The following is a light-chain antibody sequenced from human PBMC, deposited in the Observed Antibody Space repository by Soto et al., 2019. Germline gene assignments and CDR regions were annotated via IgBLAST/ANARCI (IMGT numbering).Light chain of an antibody. CDR2: ATS. Sequence: EIVLTQSPGTLSLSPGERATLSCRASQSVSSSYLAWYQQKPGQTPRLLIYATSSRATDIPDRFSGSGSGTDFTLTISRLEPEDFAVYYCQQYGSSPYTFDQGAKLEIK. V-gene: IGKV3-20*01. CDR3: QQYGSSPYT. J-gene: IGKJ2*01. CDR1: QSVSSSY.